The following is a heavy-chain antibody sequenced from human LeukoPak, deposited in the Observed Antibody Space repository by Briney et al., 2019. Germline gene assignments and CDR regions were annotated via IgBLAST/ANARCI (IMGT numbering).Heavy chain of an antibody. Sequence: SETLSLTCTVSGYSISSGYYWGWIRQPPGKGLEWIGYIYYSGSTDYNPSLKSRVTISVDTSKNQFSLKLSSVTAADTAVYYCARMKYYYDSSGYSWGFDYWGQGTLVTVSS. D-gene: IGHD3-22*01. V-gene: IGHV4-61*01. CDR3: ARMKYYYDSSGYSWGFDY. J-gene: IGHJ4*02. CDR1: GYSISSGYY. CDR2: IYYSGST.